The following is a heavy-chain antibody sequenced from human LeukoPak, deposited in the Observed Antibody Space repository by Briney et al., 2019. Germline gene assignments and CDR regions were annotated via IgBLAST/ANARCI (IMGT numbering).Heavy chain of an antibody. CDR2: MNPNSGYT. D-gene: IGHD6-19*01. V-gene: IGHV1-8*03. CDR1: GYTFTTYD. CDR3: ARVAGSIDY. J-gene: IGHJ4*02. Sequence: GASVKVSCKASGYTFTTYDINWVRQATGQGLEWMGWMNPNSGYTGFAQKFQGRVTFTRATSISTAYMELSSLRSEDTAVYYCARVAGSIDYRGQGTLVTVSS.